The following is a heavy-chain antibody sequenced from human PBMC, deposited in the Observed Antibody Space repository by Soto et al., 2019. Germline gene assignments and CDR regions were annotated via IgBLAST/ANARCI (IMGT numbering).Heavy chain of an antibody. J-gene: IGHJ6*02. Sequence: ASVKVSCKASGYTFTSYGISWVRQAPGQGLEWMGWISAYNGNTNYAQKLQGRVTITADESTSTAYMELSSLRSEDTAVYYCARDLSHGNSSSWYYYYGMDVWGQGTTVTVSS. CDR3: ARDLSHGNSSSWYYYYGMDV. CDR1: GYTFTSYG. D-gene: IGHD6-13*01. V-gene: IGHV1-18*01. CDR2: ISAYNGNT.